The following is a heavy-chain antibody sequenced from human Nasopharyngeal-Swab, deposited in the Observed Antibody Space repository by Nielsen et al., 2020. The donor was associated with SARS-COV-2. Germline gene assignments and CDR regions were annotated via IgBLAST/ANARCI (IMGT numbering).Heavy chain of an antibody. Sequence: GESLKISCAASGFTFSSYEMNWVRQAPGKGPEWVSYISSSGSTIYYADSVKGRFTISRDNAKNSLYLQMNSLRAEDTAVYYCARDRWGYCSSTSCYGGQGLFDYWGQGTLVTVSS. J-gene: IGHJ4*02. CDR3: ARDRWGYCSSTSCYGGQGLFDY. V-gene: IGHV3-48*03. CDR2: ISSSGSTI. CDR1: GFTFSSYE. D-gene: IGHD2-2*01.